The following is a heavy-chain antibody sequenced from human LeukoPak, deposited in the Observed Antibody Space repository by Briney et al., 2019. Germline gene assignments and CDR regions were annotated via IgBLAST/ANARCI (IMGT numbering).Heavy chain of an antibody. V-gene: IGHV1-2*02. CDR1: GYTFTGYY. CDR3: ARTTLAAAYNWFDP. Sequence: ASVKVSCKASGYTFTGYYMHWVRQAPGQGLEWMGWINPNSGGTNYAQKFQGRVTMTRDTSISTAYMELSRLRSDDTAVYYCARTTLAAAYNWFDPWGQGTPVTVSS. D-gene: IGHD6-13*01. J-gene: IGHJ5*02. CDR2: INPNSGGT.